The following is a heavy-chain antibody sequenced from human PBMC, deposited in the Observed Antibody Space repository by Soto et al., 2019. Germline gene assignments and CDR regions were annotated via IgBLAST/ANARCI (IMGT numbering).Heavy chain of an antibody. CDR2: IYYDGST. CDR1: GGSISSSSYY. CDR3: ARRGGSGWFFDY. Sequence: PSETLSLTCTVSGGSISSSSYYWVWIRQSPGKGLEWIGSIYYDGSTYYKPSLKSRVTISVDTSKNQFSLKVSSVTAADTAVYYCARRGGSGWFFDYWGQGTLVTVSS. V-gene: IGHV4-39*01. J-gene: IGHJ4*02. D-gene: IGHD6-19*01.